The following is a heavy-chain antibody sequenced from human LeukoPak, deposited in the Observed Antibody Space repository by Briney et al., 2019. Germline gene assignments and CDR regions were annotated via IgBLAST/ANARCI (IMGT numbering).Heavy chain of an antibody. CDR2: IKGSDNYI. J-gene: IGHJ4*02. CDR1: GFTFSAYT. V-gene: IGHV3-21*06. Sequence: GGSLRLSCAASGFTFSAYTLNWVRQAPGKGLEWVSSIKGSDNYIYHAPSLAGRFTVSTDVAENSIYLQMNSLRVEDTAIYYCARSRGMSMNDKNLLYWGQGTLVTVSS. D-gene: IGHD3-10*01. CDR3: ARSRGMSMNDKNLLY.